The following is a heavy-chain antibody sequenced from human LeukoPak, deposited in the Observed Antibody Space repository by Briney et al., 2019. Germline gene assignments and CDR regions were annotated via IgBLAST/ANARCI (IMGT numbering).Heavy chain of an antibody. V-gene: IGHV1-18*01. J-gene: IGHJ4*02. D-gene: IGHD2-2*01. CDR1: GYTFTSYG. Sequence: ASVKVSCKASGYTFTSYGISWVRQAPGQGLEWMGWISAYNGNTNYAQKLQGRVTMTTDTSTSTAYMELRSLRSDDTAVYYCARAPIVVVPAAGPRGYFDYWGQGTLVTVSS. CDR3: ARAPIVVVPAAGPRGYFDY. CDR2: ISAYNGNT.